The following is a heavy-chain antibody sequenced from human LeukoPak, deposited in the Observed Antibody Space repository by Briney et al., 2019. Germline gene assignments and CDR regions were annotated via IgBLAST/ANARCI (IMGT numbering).Heavy chain of an antibody. CDR2: IHYSGST. D-gene: IGHD2-21*02. CDR3: ARHVSSDLRIVVVTSDWYFDF. J-gene: IGHJ2*01. Sequence: SETLSLTCTVSGGSISSSRFYWGWIRQPSGKGLEWIGTIHYSGSTYYNPSLKSRVTISADTSKNQFSLNLSSVTAADTGVYYCARHVSSDLRIVVVTSDWYFDFWGRGTLVTVSS. CDR1: GGSISSSRFY. V-gene: IGHV4-39*01.